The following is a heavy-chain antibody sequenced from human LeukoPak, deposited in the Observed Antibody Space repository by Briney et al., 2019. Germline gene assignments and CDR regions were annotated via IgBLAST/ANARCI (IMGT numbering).Heavy chain of an antibody. CDR2: IRYDGTNT. CDR1: GFDFSNYG. Sequence: GGSLRLSCAASGFDFSNYGMYWVHQAPGKGLEWVAFIRYDGTNTYYADSVKGRFTISRDNSKNTLYLQMNSLTAEDTAVFYCAKDYVEDSGSWVPGYWGQGTLVTVSS. J-gene: IGHJ4*02. D-gene: IGHD1-26*01. V-gene: IGHV3-30*02. CDR3: AKDYVEDSGSWVPGY.